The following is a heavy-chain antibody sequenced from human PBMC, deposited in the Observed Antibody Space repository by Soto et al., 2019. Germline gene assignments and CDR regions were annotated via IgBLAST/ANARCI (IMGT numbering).Heavy chain of an antibody. CDR2: IKSKTDGGTT. J-gene: IGHJ6*02. D-gene: IGHD6-13*01. CDR3: TTDWTIAAAGTEDYYYGMDV. V-gene: IGHV3-15*07. Sequence: PGGSLRLSCAASGFTFSNAWMNWVRQAPGKGLEWVGRIKSKTDGGTTDYAAPVKGRFTISRDDSKNTLYLQRNSLKTEDTAVYYCTTDWTIAAAGTEDYYYGMDVWGQGTTVTVSS. CDR1: GFTFSNAW.